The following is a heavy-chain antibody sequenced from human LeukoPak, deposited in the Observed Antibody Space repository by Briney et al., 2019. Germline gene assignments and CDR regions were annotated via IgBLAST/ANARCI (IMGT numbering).Heavy chain of an antibody. J-gene: IGHJ5*02. V-gene: IGHV3-74*01. CDR3: ARRDSSGYYNSNWFDP. CDR2: INSDGSST. CDR1: GFTFSSYW. D-gene: IGHD3-22*01. Sequence: GGSLRLSCAASGFTFSSYWMHWVRQAPGKGLVWVSRINSDGSSTSYADSVKGRFTISRDNAKNTLYLQMNSLRAEDTAVYHCARRDSSGYYNSNWFDPWGQGTLVTVSS.